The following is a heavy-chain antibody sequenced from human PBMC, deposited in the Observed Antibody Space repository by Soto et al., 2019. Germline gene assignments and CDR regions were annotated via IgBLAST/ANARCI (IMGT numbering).Heavy chain of an antibody. V-gene: IGHV3-23*01. CDR3: ARRSPEQRSFDH. Sequence: GGSLRLSCPASGFTLSSYAMHWVRQAPGKGLEWVSGIVGSGTSPDYADAVKGRFTISRDNSRNTLFLQMNGLRAEDTAIYYCARRSPEQRSFDHWGQGTQVTVSS. CDR2: IVGSGTSP. D-gene: IGHD6-25*01. J-gene: IGHJ4*02. CDR1: GFTLSSYA.